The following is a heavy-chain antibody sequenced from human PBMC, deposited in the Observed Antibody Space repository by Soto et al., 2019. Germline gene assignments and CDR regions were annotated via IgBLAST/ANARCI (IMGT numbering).Heavy chain of an antibody. CDR2: IYYSGST. Sequence: SETLSLTCTVSGGSISCGDYYWSWIRQPPGKGLEWIGYIYYSGSTYYNPSLKSRVTISVDTSKNQFSLKLSSVTAADTAVYYCARVGGFGATTIDYWGQGTLVTVSS. D-gene: IGHD3-10*01. CDR3: ARVGGFGATTIDY. V-gene: IGHV4-30-4*01. CDR1: GGSISCGDYY. J-gene: IGHJ4*02.